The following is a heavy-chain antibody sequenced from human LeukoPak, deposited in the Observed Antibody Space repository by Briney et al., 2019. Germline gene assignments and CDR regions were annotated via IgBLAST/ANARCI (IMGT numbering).Heavy chain of an antibody. CDR3: AKRGGYETMAAFDY. J-gene: IGHJ4*02. V-gene: IGHV3-48*01. Sequence: GGSLRLSCSASGFTFSSYTMNWVRQAPGKGLEWVSYISSSGGTMYYADSVKGRFTISRDTAKISLYLQMSSLRAEDSAVYYCAKRGGYETMAAFDYWGQGTLVTVSS. CDR2: ISSSGGTM. CDR1: GFTFSSYT. D-gene: IGHD3-16*01.